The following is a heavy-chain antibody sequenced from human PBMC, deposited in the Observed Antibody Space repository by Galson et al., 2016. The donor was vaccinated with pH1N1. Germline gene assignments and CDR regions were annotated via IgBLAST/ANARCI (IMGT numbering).Heavy chain of an antibody. CDR1: GFALSDYY. Sequence: LRLSCAASGFALSDYYMNWIRETPERGLEWLSSIGSSGNVAYADSVKGRFTISRDNAQNSLLLQMDSLRVDDTALYYCAREWGIGAAGPLDSWGQGALVIVSS. D-gene: IGHD6-13*01. V-gene: IGHV3-11*01. J-gene: IGHJ4*02. CDR3: AREWGIGAAGPLDS. CDR2: IGSSGNVA.